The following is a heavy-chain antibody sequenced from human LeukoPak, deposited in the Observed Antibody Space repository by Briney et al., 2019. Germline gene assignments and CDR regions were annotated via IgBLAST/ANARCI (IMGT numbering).Heavy chain of an antibody. Sequence: SETLSLTCTVSGGSISSGSYYWTWIRQPAGKGLEWIGRIYISGSTNYNPALKSRVTISVDTSKNQLSLKLSSVTAADTAVYYCAGTSTVVTREAFDIWGLGTMVTVSS. CDR2: IYISGST. CDR1: GGSISSGSYY. V-gene: IGHV4-61*02. CDR3: AGTSTVVTREAFDI. J-gene: IGHJ3*02. D-gene: IGHD4-23*01.